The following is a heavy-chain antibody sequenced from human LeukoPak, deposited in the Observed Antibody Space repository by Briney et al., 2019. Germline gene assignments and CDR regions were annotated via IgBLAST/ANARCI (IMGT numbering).Heavy chain of an antibody. CDR3: ARGSQVGDIIGPQLHS. CDR2: INPDSGGT. V-gene: IGHV1-2*06. Sequence: ASVKVSCKTSGYTFTGYYIHWVRQAPGRGLEWMGRINPDSGGTYYPQNFQARVTMTRDTPITTAYLEVSRLRSDDTAVYYCARGSQVGDIIGPQLHSWGRGTLVTVSS. D-gene: IGHD3-16*01. J-gene: IGHJ4*02. CDR1: GYTFTGYY.